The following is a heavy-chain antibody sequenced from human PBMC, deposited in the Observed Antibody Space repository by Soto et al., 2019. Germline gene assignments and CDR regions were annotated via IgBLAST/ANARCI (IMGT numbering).Heavy chain of an antibody. CDR1: GDTFSTYT. V-gene: IGHV1-69*13. J-gene: IGHJ6*02. Sequence: SVKVSCKASGDTFSTYTITWMRQAPGQGLEWMGGIIPRSATSNYAQKFQGRVTITADESTSTAYMELSSLRSEDTAVYYCARKYCISTSCYLFYYYGMDVWG. D-gene: IGHD2-2*01. CDR2: IIPRSATS. CDR3: ARKYCISTSCYLFYYYGMDV.